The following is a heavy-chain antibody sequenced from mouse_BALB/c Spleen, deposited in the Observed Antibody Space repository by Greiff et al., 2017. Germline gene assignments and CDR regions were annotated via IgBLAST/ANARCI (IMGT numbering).Heavy chain of an antibody. CDR2: IDPFNGGT. CDR1: GYSFTSYY. D-gene: IGHD1-2*01. Sequence: VQLQQSGPELMKPGASVKISCKASGYSFTSYYMHWVKQSHGKSLEWIGYIDPFNGGTSYNQKFKGKATLTVDKSSSTAYMHLSSLTSEDSAVYYCARSTAKTWFAYWGQGTLVTVSA. CDR3: ARSTAKTWFAY. J-gene: IGHJ3*01. V-gene: IGHV1S135*01.